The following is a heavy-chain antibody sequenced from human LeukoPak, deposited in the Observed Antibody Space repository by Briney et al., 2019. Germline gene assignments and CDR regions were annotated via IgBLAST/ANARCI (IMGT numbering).Heavy chain of an antibody. J-gene: IGHJ4*02. D-gene: IGHD4-17*01. V-gene: IGHV4-59*01. CDR2: IYYSGST. Sequence: PSETLSLTCTVSGGSISSYYWSWIRQPPGKGLEWIGYIYYSGSTNYNPSLKSRVTISVDTSKNQFSLKLSSVTAADTAVYYCARGEDYGYFDYWGQGTLVTVSS. CDR1: GGSISSYY. CDR3: ARGEDYGYFDY.